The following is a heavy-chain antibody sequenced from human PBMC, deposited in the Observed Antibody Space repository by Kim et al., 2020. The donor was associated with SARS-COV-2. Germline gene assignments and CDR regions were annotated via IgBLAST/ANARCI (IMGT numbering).Heavy chain of an antibody. CDR1: GFTFSSYA. CDR2: ISGSGGST. Sequence: GGSLRLSCAASGFTFSSYAMSWVRQAPGKGLEWVSAISGSGGSTYYADSVKGRFTISRDNSKNTLYLQMNSLRAEDTAVYYCAKDLGDIVVVVAASDAFDFWGQGTMVTVSS. V-gene: IGHV3-23*01. D-gene: IGHD2-15*01. J-gene: IGHJ3*01. CDR3: AKDLGDIVVVVAASDAFDF.